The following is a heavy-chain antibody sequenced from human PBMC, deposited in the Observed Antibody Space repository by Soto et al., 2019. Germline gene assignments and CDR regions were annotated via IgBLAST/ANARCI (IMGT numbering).Heavy chain of an antibody. CDR3: ARDPFPFWSGPPGNGMDV. CDR2: ISYEGSIK. Sequence: QMQLVESGGGVVQPGRSLRLSCAASGFTFSSYGMHWVRQGPGKGLEWVAVISYEGSIKFYADSVKGRFTMSRDNSKNTLYLQMNSLRVEDTAAYYCARDPFPFWSGPPGNGMDVWGQGTTVTVSS. CDR1: GFTFSSYG. J-gene: IGHJ6*02. V-gene: IGHV3-30*03. D-gene: IGHD3-3*01.